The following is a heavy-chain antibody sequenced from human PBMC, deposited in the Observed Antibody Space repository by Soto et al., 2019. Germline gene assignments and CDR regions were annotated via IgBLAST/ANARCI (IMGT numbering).Heavy chain of an antibody. CDR1: GYTFTSYD. V-gene: IGHV1-8*01. CDR3: ARLYCSSTSCYPFWFDP. CDR2: MNTSSGNT. J-gene: IGHJ5*02. D-gene: IGHD2-2*01. Sequence: ASVKVSCKASGYTFTSYDINWVRQATGQGLEWMGWMNTSSGNTGYAQKFQGRVTMTRNTSISTAYMELSSLRSEDTAVYYCARLYCSSTSCYPFWFDPWGQGTLVTVSS.